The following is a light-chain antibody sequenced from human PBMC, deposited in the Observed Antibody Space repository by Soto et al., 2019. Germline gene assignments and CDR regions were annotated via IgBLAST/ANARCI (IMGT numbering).Light chain of an antibody. CDR3: QHLNYYPYT. Sequence: DIQLTQSPSFLSAAVGDRVTIICRASQDISNYLAWYQQKPGKAPKLLIFGAFTLQSGVPSRFSGSGSGTEFTLTISSLQHEDFAIYYCQHLNYYPYTFGQGTKVDVK. CDR1: QDISNY. CDR2: GAF. J-gene: IGKJ2*01. V-gene: IGKV1-9*01.